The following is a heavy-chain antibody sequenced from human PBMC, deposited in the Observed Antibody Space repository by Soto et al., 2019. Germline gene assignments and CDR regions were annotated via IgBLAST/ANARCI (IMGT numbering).Heavy chain of an antibody. D-gene: IGHD6-19*01. CDR2: INAGNGNT. V-gene: IGHV1-3*01. Sequence: GASVKVSCKVSGYTLTELSMHWVRQAPGQRLEWMGWINAGNGNTKYSQKFQGRVTITRDTSASTAYMELSSLRSEDTAVYYCARASRWAVAGTADYWGQGTLVTVSS. CDR1: GYTLTELS. CDR3: ARASRWAVAGTADY. J-gene: IGHJ4*02.